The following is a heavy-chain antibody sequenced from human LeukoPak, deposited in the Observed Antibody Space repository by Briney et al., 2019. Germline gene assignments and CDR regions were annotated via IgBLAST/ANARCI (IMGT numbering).Heavy chain of an antibody. D-gene: IGHD3-16*02. CDR2: IIPIFGTA. CDR3: ARGPWGVIGAFDI. Sequence: GSSVKVSCKASGGTFISYAISWVRQAPGQGLEWMGRIIPIFGTANYAQKFQRTVTITTDESTSTAYMQLSSLRSEDTAVYYCARGPWGVIGAFDIWGQGTMVTVSS. J-gene: IGHJ3*02. CDR1: GGTFISYA. V-gene: IGHV1-69*05.